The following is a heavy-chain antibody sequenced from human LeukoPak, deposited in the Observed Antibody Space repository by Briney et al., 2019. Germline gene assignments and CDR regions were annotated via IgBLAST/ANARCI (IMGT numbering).Heavy chain of an antibody. J-gene: IGHJ6*02. Sequence: SETLSLTCAVYGGSFSGYYWSWIRQPPGKGLEWIGEINHSGSTNYNPSLKSRVTISVDTSKNQFSLKLSSVTAADTAVYYCARVVRGYSGYDWADCYYGMDVWGQGTTVTVSS. CDR1: GGSFSGYY. CDR3: ARVVRGYSGYDWADCYYGMDV. V-gene: IGHV4-34*01. CDR2: INHSGST. D-gene: IGHD5-12*01.